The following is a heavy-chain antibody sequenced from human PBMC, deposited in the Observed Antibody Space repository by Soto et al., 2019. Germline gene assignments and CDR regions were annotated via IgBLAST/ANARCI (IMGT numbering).Heavy chain of an antibody. D-gene: IGHD7-27*01. CDR2: IRGRGDST. J-gene: IGHJ2*01. V-gene: IGHV3-23*01. Sequence: EVQLLESGGGLVQPGGSLRLSCAASGFKFSNSAMTWVRQAPGKGLESVSAIRGRGDSTYYADSVKGRFTISRDNSKNALYLQINALGAEDTAVYYCVKAPVAWASSWYFDLWGRGTLVIVSS. CDR3: VKAPVAWASSWYFDL. CDR1: GFKFSNSA.